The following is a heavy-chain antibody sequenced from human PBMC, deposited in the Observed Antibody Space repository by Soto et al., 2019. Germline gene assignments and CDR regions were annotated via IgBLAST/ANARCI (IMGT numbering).Heavy chain of an antibody. CDR1: GGSISSGNW. J-gene: IGHJ5*02. CDR2: VYHSGST. Sequence: QVQLQESDPGLVKPSGTLSLTCAVSGGSISSGNWWSWVRQPPGKGLEWIGEVYHSGSTNYNPSLKSRVTMSIDKSKNQFSRKLSSVTAADTAVYYCARITAGPTVTDCAWGQGTLVTVSS. CDR3: ARITAGPTVTDCA. D-gene: IGHD4-4*01. V-gene: IGHV4-4*02.